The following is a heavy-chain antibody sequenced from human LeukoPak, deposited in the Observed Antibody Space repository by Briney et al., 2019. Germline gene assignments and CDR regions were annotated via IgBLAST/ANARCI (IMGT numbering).Heavy chain of an antibody. D-gene: IGHD3-16*01. CDR3: ARATFLRSGDYFDY. CDR2: IYYSGST. CDR1: GGSISSYY. Sequence: PSETLSLTCTVSGGSISSYYWSWIRQPPGKGLEWIWYIYYSGSTNYNPSLKSRVTISVDTSKNQSSLKLSSVTAADTAVYYCARATFLRSGDYFDYWGQGTLVTVSS. V-gene: IGHV4-59*01. J-gene: IGHJ4*02.